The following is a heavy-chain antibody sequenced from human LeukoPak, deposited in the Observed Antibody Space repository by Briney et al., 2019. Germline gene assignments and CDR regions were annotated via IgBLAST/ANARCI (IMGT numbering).Heavy chain of an antibody. D-gene: IGHD3-22*01. CDR3: ARGEYYYDSSGYYFDGY. CDR2: IIPILGIA. J-gene: IGHJ4*02. Sequence: ASVKVSCKASGGTFTSYAISWVRQAPGQGLEWMGRIIPILGIANYAQKFQGRVTITADKSTSTAYMELSSLGSEDTAVYYCARGEYYYDSSGYYFDGYWGQGTLVTVSS. V-gene: IGHV1-69*04. CDR1: GGTFTSYA.